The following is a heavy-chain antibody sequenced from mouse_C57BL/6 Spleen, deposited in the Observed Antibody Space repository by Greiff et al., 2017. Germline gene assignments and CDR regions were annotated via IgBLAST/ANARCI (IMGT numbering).Heavy chain of an antibody. CDR1: GYAFSSYW. V-gene: IGHV1-80*01. J-gene: IGHJ3*01. CDR3: ARSERWFAY. CDR2: ICPGDGDI. Sequence: LQESGAELVKPGASVKISCKASGYAFSSYWMNWVQQRPGKGLEWIGQICPGDGDINYTGKFKGKDTLTADKSASTAYMQLSSLTSEDSAVYFCARSERWFAYWGQGTLVTVSA.